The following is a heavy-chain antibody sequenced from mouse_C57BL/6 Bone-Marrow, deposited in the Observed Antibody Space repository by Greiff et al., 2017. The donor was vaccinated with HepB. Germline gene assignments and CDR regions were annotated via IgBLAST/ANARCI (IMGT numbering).Heavy chain of an antibody. CDR3: ARQDTTVVHYYAMDY. CDR1: GFTFSDYY. J-gene: IGHJ4*01. V-gene: IGHV5-12*01. CDR2: ISNGGGST. Sequence: EVQRVESGGGLVQPGGSLKLSCAASGFTFSDYYMYWVRQTPEKRLEWVAYISNGGGSTYYPDTVKGRFTISRDNAKNTLYLQMSRLKSEDTAMYYCARQDTTVVHYYAMDYWGQGTSVTVSS. D-gene: IGHD1-1*01.